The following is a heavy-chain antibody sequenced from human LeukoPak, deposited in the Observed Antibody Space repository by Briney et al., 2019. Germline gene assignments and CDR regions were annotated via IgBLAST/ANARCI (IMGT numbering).Heavy chain of an antibody. Sequence: GGSLRLSCAASGFTFSNHGMHWVRQAPGKGLEWVAVISYDGSNKYYTDSVKGRFTISRDNSKNTLYLQMSSLRAEDTAVYYCVNYMVATVYWGQGTLVTVSS. D-gene: IGHD5-12*01. CDR2: ISYDGSNK. CDR1: GFTFSNHG. J-gene: IGHJ4*02. CDR3: VNYMVATVY. V-gene: IGHV3-30*18.